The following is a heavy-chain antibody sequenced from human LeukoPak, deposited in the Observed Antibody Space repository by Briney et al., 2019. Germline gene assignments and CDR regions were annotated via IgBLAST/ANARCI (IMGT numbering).Heavy chain of an antibody. CDR2: IGASGGST. CDR1: GFTFSSYA. D-gene: IGHD3-9*01. V-gene: IGHV3-23*01. J-gene: IGHJ4*02. Sequence: GGSLRLSCATSGFTFSSYAMIWVRQAPGKGLEGFSGIGASGGSTYYADSVKRRFTISRDNSKNPLYLQMNRLRTEDTAVYYCAKAEGYDILPGLDYWGQGTLVTVSS. CDR3: AKAEGYDILPGLDY.